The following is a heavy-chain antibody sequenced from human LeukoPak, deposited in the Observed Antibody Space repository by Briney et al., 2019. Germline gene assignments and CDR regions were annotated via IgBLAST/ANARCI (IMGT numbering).Heavy chain of an antibody. CDR2: INPKSGGT. CDR3: ARVQRAQSSGYYGYDAFDI. J-gene: IGHJ3*02. V-gene: IGHV1-2*02. D-gene: IGHD3-22*01. Sequence: ASVKVSCKASGYTFNNHDINWVRQAPGRGLEWMGWINPKSGGTKYAQRFQGRVTMTSDTSISTVYLELTSLKSDDTAVYYCARVQRAQSSGYYGYDAFDIWGQGTMVTVSS. CDR1: GYTFNNHD.